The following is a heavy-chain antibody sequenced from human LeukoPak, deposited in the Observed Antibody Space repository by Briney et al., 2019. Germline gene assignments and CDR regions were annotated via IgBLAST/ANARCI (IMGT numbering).Heavy chain of an antibody. CDR3: ATYSTTWGYFDC. CDR2: MHYSGNT. CDR1: GGSISSTSYY. Sequence: SETLSLTCTVSGGSISSTSYYWGWIRQSPGKGLEWIGSMHYSGNTFYNPSLKSRFTVSVDTSKNQFSLKLSSVTAADTAVYYCATYSTTWGYFDCWGQGTLVTVSS. D-gene: IGHD6-13*01. J-gene: IGHJ4*02. V-gene: IGHV4-39*07.